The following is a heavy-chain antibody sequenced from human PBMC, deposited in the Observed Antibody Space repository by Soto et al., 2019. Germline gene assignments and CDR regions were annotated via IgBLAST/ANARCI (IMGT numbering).Heavy chain of an antibody. Sequence: PSETLSLTCTVSGGSISSGDYYWSWIRQPPGKGLKWIGYIYYSGSTYYNPSLKSRVTISVDTSENQFSLKLSSVTAADTSVYYCARDHYVYDILTGNGYYYGMDVWGQGTTVTVSS. V-gene: IGHV4-30-4*01. CDR3: ARDHYVYDILTGNGYYYGMDV. J-gene: IGHJ6*02. CDR2: IYYSGST. D-gene: IGHD3-9*01. CDR1: GGSISSGDYY.